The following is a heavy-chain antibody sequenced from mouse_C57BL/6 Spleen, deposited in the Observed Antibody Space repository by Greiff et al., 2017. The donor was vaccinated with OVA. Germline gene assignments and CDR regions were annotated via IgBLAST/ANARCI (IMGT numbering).Heavy chain of an antibody. J-gene: IGHJ2*01. CDR3: ARQGFFDY. Sequence: EVQLVESGGGLVKPGGSLKLSCAASGFTFSSYTMSWVRQTLEKRLEWVATISGGGGNTYYPDSVKGRFTISRDNAKNTLYLQMSSLRSEDTALYYCARQGFFDYWGQGTTLTVSS. CDR2: ISGGGGNT. V-gene: IGHV5-9*01. CDR1: GFTFSSYT.